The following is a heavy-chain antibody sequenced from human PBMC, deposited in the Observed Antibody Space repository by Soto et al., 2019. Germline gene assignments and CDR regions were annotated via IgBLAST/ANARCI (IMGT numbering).Heavy chain of an antibody. CDR2: ISSTSNNM. V-gene: IGHV3-21*02. CDR1: GFTFSGYS. J-gene: IGHJ4*02. D-gene: IGHD1-1*01. CDR3: ARDLASATGTVDY. Sequence: EVQLVESGGGLVKPGESLRLSCAGSGFTFSGYSMNWVRQAPGKGLEWVSSISSTSNNMYYADSVKGRFTMSRDNAKNSLYLQMNSPRVDEPAVYYCARDLASATGTVDYGGQGPLVPVSS.